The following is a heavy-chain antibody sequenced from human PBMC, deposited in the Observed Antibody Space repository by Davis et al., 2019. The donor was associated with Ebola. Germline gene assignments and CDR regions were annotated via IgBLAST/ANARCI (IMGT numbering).Heavy chain of an antibody. V-gene: IGHV1-24*01. CDR1: GYILTELS. CDR2: FDPENNEI. CDR3: AAGGGRGGFDV. D-gene: IGHD3-10*01. J-gene: IGHJ3*01. Sequence: ASVKVSCKVSGYILTELSIHWVRQSPGQGLEWMGNFDPENNEIIYAHKFEGRVTMTEDTSTHTAYMELSSLRSDDSAVYYCAAGGGRGGFDVWGQGTMVTVA.